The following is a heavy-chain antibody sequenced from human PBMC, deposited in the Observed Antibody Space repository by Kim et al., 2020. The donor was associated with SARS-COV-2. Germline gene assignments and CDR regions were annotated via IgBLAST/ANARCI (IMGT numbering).Heavy chain of an antibody. CDR1: GFTFSNFA. D-gene: IGHD2-2*01. V-gene: IGHV3-23*01. J-gene: IGHJ6*02. CDR2: ISGSGVTT. Sequence: AGSLRLSCAASGFTFSNFAVSWVRQSPGKGLEWVSGISGSGVTTYYADFVEGRFTISRDNSKNMMYVQMDSLRAEDTAVYYCVLKKSLVTSDTTTYYYGRDVWGQGTTVTVSS. CDR3: VLKKSLVTSDTTTYYYGRDV.